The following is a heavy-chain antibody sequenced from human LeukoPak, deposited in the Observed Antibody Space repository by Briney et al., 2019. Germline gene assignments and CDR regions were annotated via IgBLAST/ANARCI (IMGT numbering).Heavy chain of an antibody. CDR1: GYTLTELS. J-gene: IGHJ3*02. Sequence: ASVKVSCKVSGYTLTELSMHWVRQAPGKGLEWMGGFDPEDGETIYAQKFQGRVTMTEDTSTDTAYMGLSSLRSEDTAVYYCATAPISGDAFDIWGQGTMVTVSS. CDR3: ATAPISGDAFDI. CDR2: FDPEDGET. D-gene: IGHD1-14*01. V-gene: IGHV1-24*01.